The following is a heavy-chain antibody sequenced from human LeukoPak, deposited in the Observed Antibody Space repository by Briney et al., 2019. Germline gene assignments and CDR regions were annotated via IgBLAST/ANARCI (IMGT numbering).Heavy chain of an antibody. CDR3: ARAKQPSTIFGVVRNPYYFDY. V-gene: IGHV3-7*01. Sequence: GGSLRLSCAASGFTFSSYWMSWGRHAPAKGLVWLAKIKHDGSEKYYVASVKGRFTISRDNAKNSLYLQMNSLRAEDTAVYYCARAKQPSTIFGVVRNPYYFDYWGQGTLVTVSS. CDR2: IKHDGSEK. J-gene: IGHJ4*02. D-gene: IGHD3-3*01. CDR1: GFTFSSYW.